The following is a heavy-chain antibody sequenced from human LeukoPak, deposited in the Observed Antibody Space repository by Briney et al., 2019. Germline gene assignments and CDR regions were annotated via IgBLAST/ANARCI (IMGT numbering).Heavy chain of an antibody. CDR3: AKDGRGYSYGSTGHFDY. D-gene: IGHD5-18*01. Sequence: GGSLRLSCAASGFTFSRYGMHWVRQAPGKGLEWVTAISYDGSNKYYADSVKGRFTISRDNSKNTLYLQMNSLRAEDTAVYYCAKDGRGYSYGSTGHFDYWGQGTLVTVSS. CDR1: GFTFSRYG. CDR2: ISYDGSNK. J-gene: IGHJ4*02. V-gene: IGHV3-30*04.